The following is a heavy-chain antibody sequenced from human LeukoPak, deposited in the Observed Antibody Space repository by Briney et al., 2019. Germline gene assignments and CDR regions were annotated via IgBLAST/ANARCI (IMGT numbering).Heavy chain of an antibody. V-gene: IGHV5-51*01. Sequence: GESLKISCKASGYNFAAYWIGWVRQMPGKGLEWMGVIYPGDSDTRYSPSFQGQVTISADMSISTAYPQWGSLKASDTAMYYCARSNDYVFDYWGQGTLVTVSS. J-gene: IGHJ4*02. CDR2: IYPGDSDT. CDR3: ARSNDYVFDY. D-gene: IGHD4-17*01. CDR1: GYNFAAYW.